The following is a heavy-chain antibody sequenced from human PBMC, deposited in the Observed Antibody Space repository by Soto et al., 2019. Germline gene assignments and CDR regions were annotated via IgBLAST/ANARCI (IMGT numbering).Heavy chain of an antibody. J-gene: IGHJ4*02. Sequence: PGESLKISCHVSGYTFSDYWIGWVRQMPGKGLEWVGLIYPGNSETTYSPSFQGQVTISADKSVTTAYLQWSSLRASDTAMYYCARHNRDGGGFRRFDYWGQGTLVTVSS. CDR1: GYTFSDYW. CDR2: IYPGNSET. V-gene: IGHV5-51*01. CDR3: ARHNRDGGGFRRFDY. D-gene: IGHD5-12*01.